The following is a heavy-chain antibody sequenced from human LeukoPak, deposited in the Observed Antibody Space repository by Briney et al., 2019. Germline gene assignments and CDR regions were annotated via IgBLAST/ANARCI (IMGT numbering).Heavy chain of an antibody. Sequence: GGSLRLSCAASGFTFSTYGMHWVRQAPGKGLEWVAVVWYDGSNIHYVDSVKGRFTISRDNSKSTLYLQMNSLTAEDTAVYYCARGGYSGTYDFDYWGQGTLVTVSS. CDR1: GFTFSTYG. V-gene: IGHV3-33*01. J-gene: IGHJ4*02. CDR3: ARGGYSGTYDFDY. CDR2: VWYDGSNI. D-gene: IGHD1-26*01.